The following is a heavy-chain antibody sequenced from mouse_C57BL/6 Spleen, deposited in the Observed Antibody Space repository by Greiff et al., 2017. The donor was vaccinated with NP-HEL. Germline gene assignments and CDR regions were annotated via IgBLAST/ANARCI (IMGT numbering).Heavy chain of an antibody. CDR2: IDPETGGT. D-gene: IGHD2-4*01. CDR3: TRACDYGDGGYFDV. J-gene: IGHJ1*03. Sequence: VQLQQSGAELVRPGASVTLSCKASGYTFTDYEMHWVKQTPVHGLEWIGAIDPETGGTAYNQKFKGKAILTADKSSSTAYMELRSLTSEDSAVYYCTRACDYGDGGYFDVWGTGTTVTVSS. CDR1: GYTFTDYE. V-gene: IGHV1-15*01.